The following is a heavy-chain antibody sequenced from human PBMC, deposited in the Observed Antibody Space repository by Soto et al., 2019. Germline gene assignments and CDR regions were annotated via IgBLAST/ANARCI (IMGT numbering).Heavy chain of an antibody. CDR1: GFTFSSYA. Sequence: GSLRLSCAASGFTFSSYAMHWVRQAPGKGLEWVAVISYDGSNKYYADSVKGRFTISRDNSKNTLYLQMNSLRAEDTAVYYCASLYYFDWPNSMDVWGQGTTVTVSS. CDR3: ASLYYFDWPNSMDV. CDR2: ISYDGSNK. J-gene: IGHJ6*02. D-gene: IGHD3-9*01. V-gene: IGHV3-30-3*01.